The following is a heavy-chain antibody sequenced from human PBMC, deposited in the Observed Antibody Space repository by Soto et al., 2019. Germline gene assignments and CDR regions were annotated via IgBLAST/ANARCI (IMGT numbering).Heavy chain of an antibody. J-gene: IGHJ5*02. V-gene: IGHV3-23*01. CDR1: GFTFSSYA. CDR3: AKDMRFDP. Sequence: GGSLRLSCAASGFTFSSYAMSWVRQPPGKGLEWVSAISGSGATTYYADSVKGRFTISRDNSKNTLYLQMNSLRVDDTDVYYCAKDMRFDPWGQGTLVTVSS. D-gene: IGHD2-2*01. CDR2: ISGSGATT.